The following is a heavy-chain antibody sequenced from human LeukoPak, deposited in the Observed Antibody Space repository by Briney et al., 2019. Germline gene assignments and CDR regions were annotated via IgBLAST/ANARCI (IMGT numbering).Heavy chain of an antibody. CDR1: GFMFSSYA. CDR3: ARSGGYDERIDWFDP. Sequence: GGSLRLSCAASGFMFSSYAMNWVRQAPGKGLEWVSGNTGSGYSTYYADSVKGRFTISRDNSKNMLYLQMNSLRAEDTAVYYCARSGGYDERIDWFDPWGQGTLVTVSS. CDR2: NTGSGYST. V-gene: IGHV3-23*01. D-gene: IGHD5-12*01. J-gene: IGHJ5*02.